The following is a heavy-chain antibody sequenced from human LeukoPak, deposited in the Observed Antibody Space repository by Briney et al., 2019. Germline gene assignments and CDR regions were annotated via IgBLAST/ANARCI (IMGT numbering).Heavy chain of an antibody. V-gene: IGHV4-59*08. Sequence: SETLSLTCTVSGGSISSYYWSWIRQPPGKGLEWIGYIYYSGSTNSNPSLKSRVTVSVDTSKNQFSLKLSSVTAADTAVYYCAGNYYGSGSYYSEDRYWGQGTLVTVSS. J-gene: IGHJ4*02. CDR1: GGSISSYY. CDR2: IYYSGST. CDR3: AGNYYGSGSYYSEDRY. D-gene: IGHD3-10*01.